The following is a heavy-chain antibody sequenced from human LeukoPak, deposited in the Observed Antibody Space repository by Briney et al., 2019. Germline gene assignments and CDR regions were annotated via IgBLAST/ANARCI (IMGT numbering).Heavy chain of an antibody. D-gene: IGHD6-13*01. CDR2: IIPIFGTA. V-gene: IGHV1-69*13. CDR1: GGTFISYA. CDR3: ARVGLSSSWYGNWFDP. Sequence: ASVKVSCKASGGTFISYAISWVRQAPGQGLEWMGGIIPIFGTANYAQKFQGRVTITADESTSTAYMELSSLRSEDTAVYYCARVGLSSSWYGNWFDPWGQGTLVTVSS. J-gene: IGHJ5*02.